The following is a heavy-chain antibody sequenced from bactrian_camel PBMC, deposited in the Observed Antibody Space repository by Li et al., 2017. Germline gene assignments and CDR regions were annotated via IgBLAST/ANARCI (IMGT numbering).Heavy chain of an antibody. V-gene: IGHV3S1*01. CDR3: ATDTRLSRPWHVSRETGW. J-gene: IGHJ6*01. CDR2: YATAGLSA. Sequence: VQLVESGGGSVQAGGSLRLSCEASTYTYVRSCLAWFRQAPQKEREGVAGYATAGLSAYYADSVKGRFTISRDNAKNTVTLQMNNLKPEDTNVYYCATDTRLSRPWHVSRETGWWGQGTQVTVS. CDR1: TYTYVRSC. D-gene: IGHD3*01.